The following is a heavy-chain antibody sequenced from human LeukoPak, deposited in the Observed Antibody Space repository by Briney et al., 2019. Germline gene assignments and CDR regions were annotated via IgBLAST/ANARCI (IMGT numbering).Heavy chain of an antibody. CDR2: IYYTGST. Sequence: PSETLSLTCSLTVGPISSYQWSWIRQPPGEGLEWSGYIYYTGSTNYNPSLNSRVTISLDTSKNQFSLNLSSVTAADTAVYYCARRTTVTPNWFDPWGQGTLVTVSS. V-gene: IGHV4-59*08. J-gene: IGHJ5*02. CDR3: ARRTTVTPNWFDP. CDR1: VGPISSYQ. D-gene: IGHD4-17*01.